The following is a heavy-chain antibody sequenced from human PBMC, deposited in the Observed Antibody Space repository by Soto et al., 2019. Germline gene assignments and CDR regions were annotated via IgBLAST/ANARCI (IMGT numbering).Heavy chain of an antibody. J-gene: IGHJ4*02. CDR3: AKDRDYYDSSGYPLDY. V-gene: IGHV3-23*01. D-gene: IGHD3-22*01. CDR2: ISGSGGST. CDR1: GFTFSSYA. Sequence: PGGSLRLSCAASGFTFSSYAMSWVRQAPGKGLEWVSAISGSGGSTYYADSVKGRFTISRDNSKNTLYLQMNSPRAEDTAVYYCAKDRDYYDSSGYPLDYWGQGTLVTVSS.